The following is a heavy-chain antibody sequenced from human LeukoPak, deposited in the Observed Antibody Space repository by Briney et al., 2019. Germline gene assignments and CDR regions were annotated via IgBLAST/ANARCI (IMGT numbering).Heavy chain of an antibody. J-gene: IGHJ4*02. D-gene: IGHD3-22*01. CDR1: DYSISSGDY. CDR3: ARNDSSGYFDY. V-gene: IGHV4-38-2*01. CDR2: VYYSGST. Sequence: PSETLSLTCAVSDYSISSGDYWGWIRQPPGKGLEWIGSVYYSGSTHYSPSLKNPVTISVDTSKNQFSLKLRSVTAADTALYYCARNDSSGYFDYWGQGTLVTVSS.